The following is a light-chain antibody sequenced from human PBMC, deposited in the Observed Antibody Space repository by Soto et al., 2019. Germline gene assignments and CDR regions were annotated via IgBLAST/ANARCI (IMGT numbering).Light chain of an antibody. Sequence: QSALTQPASVSGSPGHSITISCTGTSSDVGGYNYVSWYQQHPGKAPKLMIYEVSNRPSGVSNRFSGSKSGNTASLTISGLQAEDEADYYCSSYTSSSTVVFGGATKLTVL. V-gene: IGLV2-14*01. CDR2: EVS. CDR3: SSYTSSSTVV. J-gene: IGLJ2*01. CDR1: SSDVGGYNY.